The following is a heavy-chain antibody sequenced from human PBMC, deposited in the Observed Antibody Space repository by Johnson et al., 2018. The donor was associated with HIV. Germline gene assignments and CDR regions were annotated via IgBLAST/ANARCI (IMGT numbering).Heavy chain of an antibody. D-gene: IGHD1-26*01. J-gene: IGHJ3*02. Sequence: EVQLVESGGGLVQPGRSLRLSCAASGFTFDDYAMHWVRQAPGKGLEWVSVIYSGGSTHYADSVKGRFTISRDNSKNSLYLQMNSLKTEDTALYYCTAHYRNAFDIWGQGTMVTVSS. CDR2: IYSGGST. CDR3: TAHYRNAFDI. V-gene: IGHV3-9*01. CDR1: GFTFDDYA.